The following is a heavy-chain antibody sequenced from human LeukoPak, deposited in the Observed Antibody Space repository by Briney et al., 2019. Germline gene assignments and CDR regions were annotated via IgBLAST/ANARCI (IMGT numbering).Heavy chain of an antibody. CDR3: ARGGAVAGYDY. CDR2: ISGYNGNT. J-gene: IGHJ4*02. V-gene: IGHV1-18*04. D-gene: IGHD6-19*01. CDR1: GYTFTSHD. Sequence: GDSVKVSCKTSGYTFTSHDISWVRQAPGQGLEWVGWISGYNGNTNYARKLQGRVTVTTDTSTNTAYMDLRSLISDDTAVYYCARGGAVAGYDYWGQGTLVTVSS.